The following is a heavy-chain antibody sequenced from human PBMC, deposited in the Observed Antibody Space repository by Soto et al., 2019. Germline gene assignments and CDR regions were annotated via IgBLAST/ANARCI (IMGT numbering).Heavy chain of an antibody. CDR1: GSTFSSYS. Sequence: SGGSLRLSCAASGSTFSSYSMNWVRQAPGKGLEWVSSISSSSSYIYYADSVEGRFTISRDNAKNSLYLQMNSLRAEDTAVYYCARPHNWNYGPVMGMDVWGQGTTVTVSS. J-gene: IGHJ6*02. D-gene: IGHD1-7*01. V-gene: IGHV3-21*01. CDR3: ARPHNWNYGPVMGMDV. CDR2: ISSSSSYI.